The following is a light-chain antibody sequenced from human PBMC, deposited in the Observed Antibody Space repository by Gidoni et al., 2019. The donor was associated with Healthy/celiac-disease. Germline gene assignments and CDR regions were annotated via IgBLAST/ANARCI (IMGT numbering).Light chain of an antibody. CDR2: DDS. V-gene: IGLV3-21*02. Sequence: SYLLPQPPSVSVAPGQTARINCGGNNIGSKSVPWYQQKPGQAPVLVVYDDSDRPSGIPERFSGYNSGNTATLTISRVEAGDEADYYCQVWDSSSDHPGVVFGGGTKLTVL. CDR3: QVWDSSSDHPGVV. CDR1: NIGSKS. J-gene: IGLJ2*01.